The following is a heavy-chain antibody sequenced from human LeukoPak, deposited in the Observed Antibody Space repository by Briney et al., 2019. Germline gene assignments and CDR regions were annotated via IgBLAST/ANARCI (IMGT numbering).Heavy chain of an antibody. CDR2: INHSGST. V-gene: IGHV4-34*01. Sequence: SETLSLTCAVYGGSFSGYYWSWIRQPPGKGREWIGEINHSGSTNYNPSLKSRVTISVDTSKNQFSLKLSSVTAADTAVYYCARDRIAARPHFDYWGQGTLVTVSS. CDR3: ARDRIAARPHFDY. CDR1: GGSFSGYY. D-gene: IGHD6-6*01. J-gene: IGHJ4*02.